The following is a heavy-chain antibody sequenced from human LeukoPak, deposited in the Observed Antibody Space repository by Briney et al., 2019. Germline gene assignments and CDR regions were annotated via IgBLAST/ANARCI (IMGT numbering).Heavy chain of an antibody. D-gene: IGHD1-14*01. V-gene: IGHV3-9*01. Sequence: GGSLRLSCAASGFTFDDYAMHWVRQTPGKGLEWVSGINWNSGSIDYADSVKGRFTISRDNAKNSLYLQMNSLRAEDTAVYYCARDLGTGGWGQGTLVTVSS. CDR3: ARDLGTGG. CDR1: GFTFDDYA. CDR2: INWNSGSI. J-gene: IGHJ4*02.